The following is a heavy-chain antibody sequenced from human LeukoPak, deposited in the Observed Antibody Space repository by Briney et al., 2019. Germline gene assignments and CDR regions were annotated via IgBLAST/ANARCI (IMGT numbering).Heavy chain of an antibody. CDR2: IYYSGST. CDR1: GGSISSGDYY. D-gene: IGHD3-3*01. CDR3: ARSYDFWSGYYFWYFDY. J-gene: IGHJ4*02. Sequence: SETLSLTCTVSGGSISSGDYYWSWIRQPPGKGLEWIGYIYYSGSTYYNPSLKSRVTISVDTSKNQFSLKLSSVTAADTAVYYCARSYDFWSGYYFWYFDYWGQGTLVTVSS. V-gene: IGHV4-30-4*08.